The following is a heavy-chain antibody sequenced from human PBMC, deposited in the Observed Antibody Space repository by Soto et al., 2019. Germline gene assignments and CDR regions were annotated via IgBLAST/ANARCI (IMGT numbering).Heavy chain of an antibody. Sequence: EVQLVESGGGLVKPGGSLRLSCAASGFALNNAWMSWVRQAPGKGLEWLGRLKSKSDGGTTDYAAPVKGRFTISRDDSKNTLDLQMNSLETEDTAVYYCARGVGIVNYFAYWGQGILVSVSS. CDR2: LKSKSDGGTT. D-gene: IGHD3-10*01. V-gene: IGHV3-15*01. CDR1: GFALNNAW. CDR3: ARGVGIVNYFAY. J-gene: IGHJ4*02.